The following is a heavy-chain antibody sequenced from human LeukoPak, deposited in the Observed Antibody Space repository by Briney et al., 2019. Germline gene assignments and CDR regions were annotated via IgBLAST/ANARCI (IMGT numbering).Heavy chain of an antibody. Sequence: ASVKVSCKASGYTFTSYGISWVRQAPGQGLECMGWISAYNGNTNYAQKLQGRVTMTTDTSTSTAYMELRSLRSDDTAVYYCARLTSGYGSGSYYGHYYYMDVWGKGTTVTVSS. V-gene: IGHV1-18*01. D-gene: IGHD3-10*01. CDR2: ISAYNGNT. J-gene: IGHJ6*03. CDR1: GYTFTSYG. CDR3: ARLTSGYGSGSYYGHYYYMDV.